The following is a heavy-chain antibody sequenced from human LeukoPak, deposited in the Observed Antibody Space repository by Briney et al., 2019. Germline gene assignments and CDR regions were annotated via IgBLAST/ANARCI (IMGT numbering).Heavy chain of an antibody. CDR1: GGSISNYY. D-gene: IGHD3-16*02. CDR2: IYKSENT. Sequence: SETLSLTCSVSGGSISNYYWNWIRQPPGKGLEWIGYIYKSENTNYNHFLKSRVSISVDTSKNQLSLRLSSVTAADTAVYYCARGGDYVWGSYRLAYWGQGALVTVSS. J-gene: IGHJ4*02. CDR3: ARGGDYVWGSYRLAY. V-gene: IGHV4-59*01.